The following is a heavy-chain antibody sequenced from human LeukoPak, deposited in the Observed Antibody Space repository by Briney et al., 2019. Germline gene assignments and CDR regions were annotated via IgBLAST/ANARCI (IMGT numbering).Heavy chain of an antibody. D-gene: IGHD3-9*01. J-gene: IGHJ3*02. CDR1: GFTFSSYW. V-gene: IGHV3-74*01. Sequence: GGSLRLSCAASGFTFSSYWMHWVRQAPGKGLVWVSRINSDGSSTSYADSVKGRFTISRDNAKNTLYLQMNSLRAEDTAVYYCARETLYFDWLLADDDAFDIWGQGTMVTVSS. CDR2: INSDGSST. CDR3: ARETLYFDWLLADDDAFDI.